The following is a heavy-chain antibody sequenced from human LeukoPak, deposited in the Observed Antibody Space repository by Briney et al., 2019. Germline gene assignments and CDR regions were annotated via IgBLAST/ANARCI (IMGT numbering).Heavy chain of an antibody. D-gene: IGHD3-9*01. V-gene: IGHV1-46*01. CDR2: INPSGGST. Sequence: GASVKVSCKASGYTFTSYYMHWARQAPGQGLEWMGIINPSGGSTSYAQKFQGRVTRTRDTSTSTVYMELSSLRSEDTAVYYCARDSLTGYFLYWGQGTLVTVSS. CDR1: GYTFTSYY. J-gene: IGHJ4*02. CDR3: ARDSLTGYFLY.